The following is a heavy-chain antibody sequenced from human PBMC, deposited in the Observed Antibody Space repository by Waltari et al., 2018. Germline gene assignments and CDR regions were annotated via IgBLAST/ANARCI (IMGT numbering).Heavy chain of an antibody. CDR1: GGPISSYY. Sequence: QVQLQESGPGLVTPSETLSLTCTVSGGPISSYYWIWIRQPAGKGLECIGRISTRGSTNYTTSPNSLVTMSVDTSKNQFSLKLSSVTAADTAVYYCARGDGGDAFDIWGQGTMVTVSS. J-gene: IGHJ3*02. D-gene: IGHD3-16*01. V-gene: IGHV4-4*07. CDR2: ISTRGST. CDR3: ARGDGGDAFDI.